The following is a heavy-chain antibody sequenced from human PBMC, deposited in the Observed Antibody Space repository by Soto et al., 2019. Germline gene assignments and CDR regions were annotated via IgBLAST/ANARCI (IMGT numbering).Heavy chain of an antibody. CDR2: ISAYNGNT. V-gene: IGHV1-18*01. D-gene: IGHD3-3*01. J-gene: IGHJ4*02. CDR1: GYTFTSYG. CDR3: ARHGITIFGVVITTFDY. Sequence: ASLKVSCKASGYTFTSYGISWVRQAPGQGLEWMGWISAYNGNTNYAQKLQGRVTMTTDTSTSTAYMELRSLRSDDTAVYYCARHGITIFGVVITTFDYWRQGTLVTVSS.